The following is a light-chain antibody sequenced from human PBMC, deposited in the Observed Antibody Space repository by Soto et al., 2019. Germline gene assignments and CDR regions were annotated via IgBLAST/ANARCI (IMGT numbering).Light chain of an antibody. CDR3: QQYATTPWA. V-gene: IGKV3-20*01. CDR1: QNVNSNY. J-gene: IGKJ1*01. CDR2: AAS. Sequence: VLTQSPGTLSLSPGDRATLSCTASQNVNSNYLAWYQQKPGQAPRLVIYAASSRTTGIPDRFSASGSGTDFTLTISRLDNADFAVYYCQQYATTPWASGQENKVDI.